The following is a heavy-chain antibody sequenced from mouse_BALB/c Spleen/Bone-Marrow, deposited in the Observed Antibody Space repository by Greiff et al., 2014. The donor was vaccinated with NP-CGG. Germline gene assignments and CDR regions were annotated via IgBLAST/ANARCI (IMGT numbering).Heavy chain of an antibody. CDR3: ARYYYGSSYFDY. Sequence: EVQLVESGAELVKPGASVKLSCTASGFNIKDTYMHWVKQRPEQGLEWIGRIDPANGNTKYDPKFQGKATITADTSSNTAYLQHSSLTSEDTAVYYCARYYYGSSYFDYWGQGTTLTVSS. D-gene: IGHD1-1*01. V-gene: IGHV14-3*02. J-gene: IGHJ2*01. CDR2: IDPANGNT. CDR1: GFNIKDTY.